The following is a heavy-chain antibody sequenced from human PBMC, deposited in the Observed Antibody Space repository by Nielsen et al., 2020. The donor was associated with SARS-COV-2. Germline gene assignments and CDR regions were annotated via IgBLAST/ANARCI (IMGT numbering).Heavy chain of an antibody. J-gene: IGHJ6*02. V-gene: IGHV3-30*04. Sequence: GGSLRLSCAASGFTFSSYAMHWVRQAPGKGLEWVAVISYDGSNKYYADSVKGRFTISRDNSKNTLYLRMNSLRAEDTAVYYCARDYCTNGVCYMVYYYYGMDVWGQGTTVTVSS. CDR1: GFTFSSYA. CDR2: ISYDGSNK. CDR3: ARDYCTNGVCYMVYYYYGMDV. D-gene: IGHD2-8*01.